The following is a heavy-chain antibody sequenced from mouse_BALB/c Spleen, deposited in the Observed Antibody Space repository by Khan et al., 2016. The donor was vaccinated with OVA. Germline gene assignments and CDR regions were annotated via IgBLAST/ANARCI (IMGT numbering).Heavy chain of an antibody. J-gene: IGHJ3*01. CDR2: INPDSSTI. CDR3: VREDGYDGPRCAY. Sequence: EVKLEESGGGLVQPGGSLKVSCAASGFDFSRYWMSWVRQAPGKGLEWIGEINPDSSTINYTPSLKGKFIISRDNAKNTLYLQMSKVRSEDTDLYYCVREDGYDGPRCAYWGQGTLVTVSA. CDR1: GFDFSRYW. D-gene: IGHD2-2*01. V-gene: IGHV4-1*02.